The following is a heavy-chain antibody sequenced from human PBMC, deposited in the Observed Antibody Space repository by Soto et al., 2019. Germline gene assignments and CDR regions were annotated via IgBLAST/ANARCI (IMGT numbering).Heavy chain of an antibody. V-gene: IGHV3-7*01. CDR3: ASPPTGRDYGDDNGFGP. CDR1: GFTFSRYW. J-gene: IGHJ5*02. CDR2: IKQDGSEN. D-gene: IGHD4-17*01. Sequence: GGSLRLSCAASGFTFSRYWMSWVRQGPGKGLEWVANIKQDGSENYYVDSVKGRFTISRDNAKNSLFLQMNSLRAEDTAIYYCASPPTGRDYGDDNGFGPWGQGVLVTVSS.